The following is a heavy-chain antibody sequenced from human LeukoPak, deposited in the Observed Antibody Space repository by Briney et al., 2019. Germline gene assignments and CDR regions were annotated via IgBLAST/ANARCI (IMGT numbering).Heavy chain of an antibody. Sequence: ASVKVSCKASGYTFTGYYMHWVRQAPGQGLVWMGRINPNSGGTNYAQKFQGRVTMTRDTSISTAYMELSRLRSDDTAVYYCARWGYSSSWYFWFDPWGQGTLVTVSS. D-gene: IGHD6-13*01. CDR3: ARWGYSSSWYFWFDP. V-gene: IGHV1-2*06. CDR1: GYTFTGYY. CDR2: INPNSGGT. J-gene: IGHJ5*02.